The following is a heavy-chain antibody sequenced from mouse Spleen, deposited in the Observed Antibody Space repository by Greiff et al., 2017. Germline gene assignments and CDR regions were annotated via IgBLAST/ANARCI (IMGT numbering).Heavy chain of an antibody. Sequence: VQVVESGAELARPGASVKLSCKASGYTFTSYGISWVKQRTGQGLEWIGEIYPRSGNTYYNEKFKGKATLTADKSSSTAYMELRSLTSEDSAVYFCAREREDGYYFDYWGQGTTLTVS. CDR1: GYTFTSYG. D-gene: IGHD2-3*01. J-gene: IGHJ2*01. CDR3: AREREDGYYFDY. CDR2: IYPRSGNT. V-gene: IGHV1-81*01.